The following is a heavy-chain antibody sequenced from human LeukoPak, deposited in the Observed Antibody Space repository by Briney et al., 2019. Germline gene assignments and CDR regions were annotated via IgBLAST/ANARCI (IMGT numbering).Heavy chain of an antibody. J-gene: IGHJ6*02. D-gene: IGHD3-10*01. V-gene: IGHV5-51*03. Sequence: GESLKISCNVSGYSFTSYWIGGVGQIPGKGLEWMGIIYPGDSDTRYSPSFQGRVTISADKSISTPHQQWSSLKASDTAMYYCARFRSGIDSGSYYSKSSYYYYGMDVWGQGTTVTVSS. CDR1: GYSFTSYW. CDR3: ARFRSGIDSGSYYSKSSYYYYGMDV. CDR2: IYPGDSDT.